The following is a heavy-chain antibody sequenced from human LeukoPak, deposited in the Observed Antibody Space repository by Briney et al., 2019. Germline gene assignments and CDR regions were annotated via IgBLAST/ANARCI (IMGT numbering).Heavy chain of an antibody. V-gene: IGHV3-53*01. J-gene: IGHJ4*02. CDR1: GFTVSSNY. D-gene: IGHD6-19*01. CDR3: ARVYGYSSGWFDY. CDR2: IYSGGST. Sequence: PGGSLRLSCAASGFTVSSNYMSWVRQAPGKGLEWVSVIYSGGSTYYADSVKGRFTISRDNSKNTLYLQMNSLRAEDTAVYYCARVYGYSSGWFDYWGQGTLVTVSS.